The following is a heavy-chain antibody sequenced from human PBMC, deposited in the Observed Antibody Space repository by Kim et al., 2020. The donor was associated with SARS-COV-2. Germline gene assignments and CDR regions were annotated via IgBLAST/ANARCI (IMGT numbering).Heavy chain of an antibody. J-gene: IGHJ6*02. D-gene: IGHD5-18*01. CDR3: ARVGVQLRYYYGMDV. Sequence: ASVKVSCKASGYTFTSYAMNWVRQAPGQGLEWMGWINTNTGNPTYAQGFTGRFVFSLDTSVSTAYLQISSLKAEDTAVYYCARVGVQLRYYYGMDVWGQGTTVTVSS. CDR2: INTNTGNP. V-gene: IGHV7-4-1*02. CDR1: GYTFTSYA.